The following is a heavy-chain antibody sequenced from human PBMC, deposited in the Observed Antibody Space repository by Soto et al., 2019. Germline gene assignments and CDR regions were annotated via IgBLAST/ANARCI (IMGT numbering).Heavy chain of an antibody. CDR3: AHVYGGYDNFDY. V-gene: IGHV2-5*02. Sequence: QITLKESGPPLVKPTQTLRLTCTFSGFSLSTSGVGVGWIRQPPGKALEWLALIYWDDDKRYSPSLKSRLTITKDTSKNQVVLTMTNMDPVDTATYYCAHVYGGYDNFDYWGQGTLVTVSS. J-gene: IGHJ4*02. CDR2: IYWDDDK. CDR1: GFSLSTSGVG. D-gene: IGHD5-12*01.